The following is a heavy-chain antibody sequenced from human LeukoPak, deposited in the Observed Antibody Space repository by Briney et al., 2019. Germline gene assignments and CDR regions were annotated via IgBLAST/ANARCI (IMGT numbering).Heavy chain of an antibody. Sequence: GGSLRLSCAASGFTFSSYSMNWVRQAPGKGLEWVSYISSSSSTIYYADSVKGRFTISRDNSKNMLYLQMGSLRPEDMAVYYCARDLRSGWKYYYYMDVWGKGTTVTISS. CDR2: ISSSSSTI. J-gene: IGHJ6*03. CDR3: ARDLRSGWKYYYYMDV. V-gene: IGHV3-48*01. D-gene: IGHD6-19*01. CDR1: GFTFSSYS.